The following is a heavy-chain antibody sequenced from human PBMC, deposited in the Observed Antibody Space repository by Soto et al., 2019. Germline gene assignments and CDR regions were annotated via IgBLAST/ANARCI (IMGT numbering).Heavy chain of an antibody. CDR2: IYDSGNT. V-gene: IGHV4-59*01. CDR1: GDSISGYY. J-gene: IGHJ4*02. CDR3: ARLSRNWGTGLDY. D-gene: IGHD3-16*01. Sequence: PSETLSLTCTVSGDSISGYYWSWIRQPPGKGLEWIGYIYDSGNTNYNPSLKSRVTMSVDTSKNQFSLKLSSVTAADTAVYYCARLSRNWGTGLDYWGQGTLVTVSS.